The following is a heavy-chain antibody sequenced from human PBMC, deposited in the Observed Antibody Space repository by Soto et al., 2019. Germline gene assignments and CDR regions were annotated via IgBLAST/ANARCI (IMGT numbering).Heavy chain of an antibody. CDR3: ARPLPLPVYYDSSGPSFAP. CDR1: GGSISSYY. J-gene: IGHJ5*02. V-gene: IGHV4-59*08. Sequence: TSETLSLTCTVSGGSISSYYWSWIRQPPGKGLEWIGYIYYSGSTNYNPSLKSRVTISVDTSKNQFSLKLSSVTAADTAVYYCARPLPLPVYYDSSGPSFAPWGQEPLVPVSS. CDR2: IYYSGST. D-gene: IGHD3-22*01.